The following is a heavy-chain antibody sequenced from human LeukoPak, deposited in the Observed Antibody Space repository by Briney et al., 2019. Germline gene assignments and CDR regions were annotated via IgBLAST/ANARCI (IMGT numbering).Heavy chain of an antibody. Sequence: ASVKVSCKASGYTFTRYYMHWVRQAPGQGLEWMGWINPNSGGTNYEQKFQGRVTMTRDTSISTAYMELSRLRSDDTAVYYCARDPAAGTDYYYYMDVWGKGTTVTISS. J-gene: IGHJ6*03. CDR1: GYTFTRYY. V-gene: IGHV1-2*02. D-gene: IGHD6-13*01. CDR2: INPNSGGT. CDR3: ARDPAAGTDYYYYMDV.